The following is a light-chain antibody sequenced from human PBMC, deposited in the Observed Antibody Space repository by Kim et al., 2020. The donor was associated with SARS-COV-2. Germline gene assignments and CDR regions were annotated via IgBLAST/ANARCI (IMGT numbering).Light chain of an antibody. V-gene: IGKV3-20*01. CDR2: GAS. CDR1: QSINGDN. J-gene: IGKJ4*01. Sequence: SPGERATPSCRASQSINGDNLAWYQQKPGQAPRLLIYGASSRATGIPDRFSGSGSGRDFTLAISRLEPEDFAVFFCQQYGNSPLTFGGGTKVDIK. CDR3: QQYGNSPLT.